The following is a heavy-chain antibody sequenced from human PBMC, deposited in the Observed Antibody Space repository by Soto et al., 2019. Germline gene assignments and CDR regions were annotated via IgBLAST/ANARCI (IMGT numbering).Heavy chain of an antibody. CDR1: GYSFISYW. CDR3: ARWSYYDSSGYLSPEYFQH. D-gene: IGHD3-22*01. J-gene: IGHJ1*01. CDR2: IYPGDSDT. V-gene: IGHV5-51*03. Sequence: GESLKISCKGSGYSFISYWIGWVRQMPGKGLEWMGIIYPGDSDTRYSPSFQGQVTISADKSISTAYLQWSSLKASDTAMYYCARWSYYDSSGYLSPEYFQHWGQGTLVTVSS.